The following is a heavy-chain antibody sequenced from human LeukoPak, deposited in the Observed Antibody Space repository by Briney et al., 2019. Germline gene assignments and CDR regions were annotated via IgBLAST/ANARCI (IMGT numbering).Heavy chain of an antibody. CDR2: ISTYNDTT. Sequence: GASVKVSCKASGYTFTSYGISWVRRAPGQGLEWMGWISTYNDTTNYAQKLQGRVTMTTDTSTSTAYMELRSLRSDDTAVYYCARGEGGAVAYYFDYWGQGTLVTVSS. CDR3: ARGEGGAVAYYFDY. V-gene: IGHV1-18*01. J-gene: IGHJ4*02. D-gene: IGHD6-19*01. CDR1: GYTFTSYG.